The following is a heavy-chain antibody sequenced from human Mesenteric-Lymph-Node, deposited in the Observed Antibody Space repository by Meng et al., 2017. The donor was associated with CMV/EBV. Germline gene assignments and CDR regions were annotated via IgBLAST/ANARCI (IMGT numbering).Heavy chain of an antibody. D-gene: IGHD2-2*01. V-gene: IGHV3-23*01. CDR3: AKAPYCSSTSCTGD. J-gene: IGHJ4*02. Sequence: GESLKISCATSGFNFRTYAMSWVRQAPGKGLEWVSAISGSGGSTYYADSVKGRFTISRDNSKNTLYLQMNSLRAEDTAVYYCAKAPYCSSTSCTGDWGQGTLVTVSS. CDR1: GFNFRTYA. CDR2: ISGSGGST.